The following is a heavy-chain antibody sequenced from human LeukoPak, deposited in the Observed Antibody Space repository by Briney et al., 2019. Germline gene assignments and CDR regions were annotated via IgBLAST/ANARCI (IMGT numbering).Heavy chain of an antibody. D-gene: IGHD1-14*01. Sequence: GGSLRLSCAASGFTFSSCSMKWVRQAPGKGLEWVSSISSSGSYIYYADSVKGRFTVSRDNAKNSLYLQMNSLRAEDTAVYYCPRVTNLDYWGQGTLVTVSS. CDR3: PRVTNLDY. V-gene: IGHV3-21*01. J-gene: IGHJ4*02. CDR1: GFTFSSCS. CDR2: ISSSGSYI.